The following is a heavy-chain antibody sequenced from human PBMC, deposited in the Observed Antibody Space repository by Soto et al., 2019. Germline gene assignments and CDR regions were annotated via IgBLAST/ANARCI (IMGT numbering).Heavy chain of an antibody. CDR3: ARDPGGSSGWFSPYYFDY. CDR2: ISSSSSYI. J-gene: IGHJ4*02. D-gene: IGHD6-19*01. V-gene: IGHV3-21*01. Sequence: GESLKISCAASGFTFSSYSMNWVRQAPGKGLEWVSSISSSSSYIYYADSVKGRFTISRDNAKNSLYLQMNSLRAEDTAVYYCARDPGGSSGWFSPYYFDYWGQGTLVTVSS. CDR1: GFTFSSYS.